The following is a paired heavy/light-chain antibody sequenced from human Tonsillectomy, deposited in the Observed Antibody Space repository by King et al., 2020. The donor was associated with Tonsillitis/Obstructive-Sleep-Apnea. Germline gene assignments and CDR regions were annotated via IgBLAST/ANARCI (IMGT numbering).Light chain of an antibody. J-gene: IGLJ2*01. CDR1: SGYSNYI. Sequence: QPVLTQPPSASASLGASVTLTCILSSGYSNYIMDWYQQRPGKGPRFVMRVGTGGIEGFKGDGIPDRFSVLGSGLNRYLTIKNIQEEDESDYHCGADHGSGSNFGVVFGGGTKLTVL. CDR2: VGTGGIEG. V-gene: IGLV9-49*01. CDR3: GADHGSGSNFGVV.
Heavy chain of an antibody. CDR2: FDPEDGET. CDR1: GYTLTELS. J-gene: IGHJ4*02. CDR3: AAAPIAAPTSIFDY. D-gene: IGHD6-13*01. V-gene: IGHV1-24*01. Sequence: QVQLVQSGAEVKKPGASVKVSCKVSGYTLTELSMHWVRQAPGKGLEWMGNFDPEDGETIYAQTLQGRVTMTEDTSTDTSYMELSSLRSEDTAVYYCAAAPIAAPTSIFDYWGQGTLVTVSS.